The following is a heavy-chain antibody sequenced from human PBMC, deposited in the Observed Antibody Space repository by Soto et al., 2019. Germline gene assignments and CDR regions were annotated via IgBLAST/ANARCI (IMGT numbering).Heavy chain of an antibody. CDR2: INHSGST. D-gene: IGHD6-19*01. Sequence: QVQLQQWGAGLLKPSETLSLTCAVYGGSFSGYYWSWIRQPPGKGLEWIGEINHSGSTNYNPSLKSRVTISVDTSKNQFSLKLSSVTAADTAVYYCARAPHSSGWYYYYYYGMDVWGQGTTVTVSS. CDR3: ARAPHSSGWYYYYYYGMDV. CDR1: GGSFSGYY. J-gene: IGHJ6*02. V-gene: IGHV4-34*01.